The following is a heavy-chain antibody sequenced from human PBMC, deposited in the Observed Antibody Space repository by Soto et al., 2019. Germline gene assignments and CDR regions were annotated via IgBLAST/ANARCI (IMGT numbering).Heavy chain of an antibody. Sequence: GGSLRLSCAASGFTFSSYSMNWVRQAPGKGLGWVSSISSSSSYIYYADSVKGRFTISRDNAKNSLYLQMNSLRAEDTAVYYCARGSIAAAGNRGTKTYGMDVWGQGTTVTVSS. CDR3: ARGSIAAAGNRGTKTYGMDV. D-gene: IGHD6-13*01. V-gene: IGHV3-21*01. CDR1: GFTFSSYS. CDR2: ISSSSSYI. J-gene: IGHJ6*02.